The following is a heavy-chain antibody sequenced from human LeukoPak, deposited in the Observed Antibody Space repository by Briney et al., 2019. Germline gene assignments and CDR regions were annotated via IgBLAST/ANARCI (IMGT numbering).Heavy chain of an antibody. CDR3: ARSASHYYDSSGYRY. Sequence: PGGSLRLSCAASGFTFSSYWMTWVRQAPGKGLEWVANIKQDGSEKYYVDSVKGRFTISRDNAKNSLYLQMNSLRAEDTAVYYCARSASHYYDSSGYRYWGQGTLVTVSS. J-gene: IGHJ1*01. V-gene: IGHV3-7*01. CDR1: GFTFSSYW. D-gene: IGHD3-22*01. CDR2: IKQDGSEK.